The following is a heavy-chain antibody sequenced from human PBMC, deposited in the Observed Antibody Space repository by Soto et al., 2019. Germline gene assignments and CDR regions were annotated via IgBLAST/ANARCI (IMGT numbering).Heavy chain of an antibody. Sequence: GASVKVSCKASDYTFTSYGISWVRQAPGQGLEWMGWISAYNGNTNYAQKLQGRVTMTTDTSTSTAYMELRSLRSDDPAVYYFAWEAYSSSSGFDPWGQGTLVTVSS. D-gene: IGHD6-6*01. CDR3: AWEAYSSSSGFDP. CDR2: ISAYNGNT. J-gene: IGHJ5*02. CDR1: DYTFTSYG. V-gene: IGHV1-18*01.